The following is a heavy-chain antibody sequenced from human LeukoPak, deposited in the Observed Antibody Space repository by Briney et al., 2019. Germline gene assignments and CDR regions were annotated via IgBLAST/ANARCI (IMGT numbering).Heavy chain of an antibody. V-gene: IGHV3-30*02. J-gene: IGHJ6*03. CDR3: AREVRYYYYMDV. D-gene: IGHD1-1*01. CDR1: GFIFSSYG. Sequence: GGSLRLSCAASGFIFSSYGMHWVRQAPGKGLEWVAFLRSDGSHKCYADSVKGRFTISRDNSKNTLYLQMNSLRAEDTAVYYCAREVRYYYYMDVWGKGTTVTISS. CDR2: LRSDGSHK.